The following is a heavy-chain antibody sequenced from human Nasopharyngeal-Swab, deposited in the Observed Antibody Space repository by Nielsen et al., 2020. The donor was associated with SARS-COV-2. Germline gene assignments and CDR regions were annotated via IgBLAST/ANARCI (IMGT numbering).Heavy chain of an antibody. Sequence: SETLSLTCAVYGGSFSGYYWSWIRQPPGKGLEWIGEINHSGSTNYNPSLKSRVTISVDTSKNQFSLKLSSVTAADTAVYYCARGVPRLAAAGTPVRFDYYYYMDVWGKGTTVTVSS. D-gene: IGHD6-13*01. J-gene: IGHJ6*03. CDR1: GGSFSGYY. CDR3: ARGVPRLAAAGTPVRFDYYYYMDV. V-gene: IGHV4-34*01. CDR2: INHSGST.